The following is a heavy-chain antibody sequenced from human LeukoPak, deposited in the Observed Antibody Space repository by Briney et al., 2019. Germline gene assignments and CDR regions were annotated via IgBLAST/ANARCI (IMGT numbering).Heavy chain of an antibody. D-gene: IGHD4-17*01. Sequence: GGSLRLSCAASGFTFSTYWMHWVRQAPGRGLVWVSRINGDGSTTAFADSVKGRFTISRDNAKNTVSLQMNSLRAEDTAVYYCIRDRGMTTYVYWGQGTLVTVSS. J-gene: IGHJ4*02. CDR2: INGDGSTT. CDR1: GFTFSTYW. V-gene: IGHV3-74*01. CDR3: IRDRGMTTYVY.